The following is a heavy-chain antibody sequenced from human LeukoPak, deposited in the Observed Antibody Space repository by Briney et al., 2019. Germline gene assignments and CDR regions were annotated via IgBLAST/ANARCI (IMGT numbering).Heavy chain of an antibody. V-gene: IGHV1-18*01. Sequence: ASVKVSCKASGYTFTSYLISWVRQAPGQGLEWMGWISTYNGDTKYAQKFQGRVTLTKDTPTSTAYMDLRSLRSDDTAVYYCVRDPSNTSGWYIYFDYWGQGTLVTVSS. J-gene: IGHJ4*02. CDR1: GYTFTSYL. CDR3: VRDPSNTSGWYIYFDY. D-gene: IGHD6-19*01. CDR2: ISTYNGDT.